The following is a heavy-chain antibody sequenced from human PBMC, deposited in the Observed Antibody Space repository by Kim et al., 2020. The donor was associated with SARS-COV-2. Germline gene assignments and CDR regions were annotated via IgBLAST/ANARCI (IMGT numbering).Heavy chain of an antibody. V-gene: IGHV3-30*18. D-gene: IGHD6-13*01. CDR1: GFTFSGNG. Sequence: GGSLRLSCAASGFTFSGNGMHRVRQALGKGLEWLAVISYDGSNNYYADSVLGRFTISIDNTKNMLYLLMNSVRAEDTAVYYCAKASYSSSWSGFAYWGQG. J-gene: IGHJ4*02. CDR3: AKASYSSSWSGFAY. CDR2: ISYDGSNN.